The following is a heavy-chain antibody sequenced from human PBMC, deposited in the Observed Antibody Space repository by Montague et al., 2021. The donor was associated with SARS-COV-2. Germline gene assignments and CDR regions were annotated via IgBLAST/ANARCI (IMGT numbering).Heavy chain of an antibody. J-gene: IGHJ4*02. CDR1: GASISSGGYY. V-gene: IGHV4-31*03. CDR2: IFHSGTT. Sequence: TLSLTCTVSGASISSGGYYWSWIRQHPGKGLEWIGYIFHSGTTYYSPSLESRVTMSIDTSENQFSLKLASVTAADTAVYYCASFMIQAVPNYWGQRTLVTVSS. D-gene: IGHD3-16*01. CDR3: ASFMIQAVPNY.